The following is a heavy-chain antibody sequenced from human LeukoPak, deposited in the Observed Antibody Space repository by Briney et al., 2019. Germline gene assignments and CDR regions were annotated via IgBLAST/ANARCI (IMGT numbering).Heavy chain of an antibody. D-gene: IGHD4-23*01. Sequence: PGGALNPPFPPLGLTFISFLMHWVRQAPGKGLGGVAVISYDGSNKYYADSVKGRFTISRDNSKNTLYLQMNSLRAEDTAVYYCARFTNSRSVDYWGQGTLVTVSS. CDR1: GLTFISFL. CDR2: ISYDGSNK. CDR3: ARFTNSRSVDY. V-gene: IGHV3-30*16. J-gene: IGHJ4*02.